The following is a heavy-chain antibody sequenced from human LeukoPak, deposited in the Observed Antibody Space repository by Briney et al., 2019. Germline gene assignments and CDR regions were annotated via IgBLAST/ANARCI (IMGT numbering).Heavy chain of an antibody. CDR2: IRYDGSNK. CDR1: GFTFSSYG. J-gene: IGHJ4*02. CDR3: AKESLMDIVVVPAARSPFDY. Sequence: PGGSLRRSCAASGFTFSSYGMLWVRQAPGKGLEWGAFIRYDGSNKYYADSVKGRFTISRDNSKNTLYLQMNSLRAEDTAVYYCAKESLMDIVVVPAARSPFDYWGQGTLVTVSS. V-gene: IGHV3-30*02. D-gene: IGHD2-2*03.